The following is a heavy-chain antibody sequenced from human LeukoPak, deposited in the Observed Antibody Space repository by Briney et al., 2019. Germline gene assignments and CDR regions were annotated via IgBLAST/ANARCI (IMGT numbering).Heavy chain of an antibody. CDR1: GFTFSNYA. CDR2: ISYDGSNK. V-gene: IGHV3-30-3*01. Sequence: GGSLRLSCAASGFTFSNYAIHWVRQAPGKGLEWVAIISYDGSNKYYAASVKGRFTISRDNSENTVDLQMNSLRADDTAVYYCAREIEYYYDSSGYSRGAFDIWGQGTMVTVSS. J-gene: IGHJ3*02. D-gene: IGHD3-22*01. CDR3: AREIEYYYDSSGYSRGAFDI.